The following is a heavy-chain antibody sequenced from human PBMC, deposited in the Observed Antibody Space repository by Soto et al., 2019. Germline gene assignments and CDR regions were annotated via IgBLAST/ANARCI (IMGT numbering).Heavy chain of an antibody. CDR3: ARDSGHYDILPGYSYYFDY. D-gene: IGHD3-9*01. CDR1: GGSISSGGYY. CDR2: IYYSGST. Sequence: PSETLSLTCTVSGGSISSGGYYWSWIRQHPGKGLEWIGYIYYSGSTYYNPSLKSRVTISVDTSKNQFSLKLSSVTAADTAVYYCARDSGHYDILPGYSYYFDYWGQGTLVTVSS. J-gene: IGHJ4*02. V-gene: IGHV4-31*03.